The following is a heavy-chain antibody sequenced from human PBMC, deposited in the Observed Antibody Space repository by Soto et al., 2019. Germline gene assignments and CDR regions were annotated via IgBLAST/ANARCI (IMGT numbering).Heavy chain of an antibody. CDR2: INHTGGT. J-gene: IGHJ4*02. CDR3: ARGLAD. V-gene: IGHV4-34*01. CDR1: GGSFNDHD. D-gene: IGHD3-16*01. Sequence: QVQLQQWGAGLLKPSEILSLTCAVYGGSFNDHDWSWIRQPPGKGLEWIGEINHTGGTSYNPSLKSRVTISIDTSKKQFSLRLSSVTAADTAVYYCARGLADWGQETLVTVSS.